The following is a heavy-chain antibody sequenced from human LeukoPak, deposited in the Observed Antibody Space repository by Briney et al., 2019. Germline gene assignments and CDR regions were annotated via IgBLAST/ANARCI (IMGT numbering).Heavy chain of an antibody. J-gene: IGHJ6*03. CDR2: IIRSGWDN. Sequence: PGGSLRLSCVGSGFSVSNYEMNWVRQAPGKGLEWVSCIIRSGWDNYYSDSVKGGFTISRDDAENSLYLQMNRLRAADTGVYYYARDDYDSSGPRYLYMDVWGQGATVTVSS. CDR3: ARDDYDSSGPRYLYMDV. V-gene: IGHV3-48*03. D-gene: IGHD3-22*01. CDR1: GFSVSNYE.